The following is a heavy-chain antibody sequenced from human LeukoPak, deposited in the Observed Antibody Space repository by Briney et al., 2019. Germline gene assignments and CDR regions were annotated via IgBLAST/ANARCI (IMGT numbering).Heavy chain of an antibody. CDR2: FDPEDGET. Sequence: ASVKVSCKVSGYTLTELSMHWVRQAPGKGLEWMGGFDPEDGETIYAQKFQGRVTMTEDTSTDTAYMELSSLRSEDTAVYYCATALTGPQLGLCFDYWGQGTLVTVSS. V-gene: IGHV1-24*01. D-gene: IGHD3-9*01. CDR1: GYTLTELS. CDR3: ATALTGPQLGLCFDY. J-gene: IGHJ4*02.